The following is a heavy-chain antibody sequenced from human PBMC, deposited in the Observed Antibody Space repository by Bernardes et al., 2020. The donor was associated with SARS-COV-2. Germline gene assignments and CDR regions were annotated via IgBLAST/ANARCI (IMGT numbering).Heavy chain of an antibody. CDR1: GFTFSCYK. Sequence: GGDLSLSRAASGFTFSCYKMHWVRPDPGKGLEWVSPISTSSSYISYSDSVRGRFTISRDNAKNSVSLQMNSLRAEDTAVYYCARVDFSNLYYFDYWGQGTPVTVSS. V-gene: IGHV3-21*06. CDR3: ARVDFSNLYYFDY. D-gene: IGHD4-4*01. CDR2: ISTSSSYI. J-gene: IGHJ4*02.